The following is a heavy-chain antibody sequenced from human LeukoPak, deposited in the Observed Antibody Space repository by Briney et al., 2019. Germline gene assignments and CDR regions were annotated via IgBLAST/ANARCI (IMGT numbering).Heavy chain of an antibody. D-gene: IGHD3-3*01. J-gene: IGHJ6*02. V-gene: IGHV1-18*01. CDR2: ISAYNGNT. CDR3: ARSPTWSDYYQGLGMDV. Sequence: ASVKVSCKTSGYTFSSYGISWVRQAPGQGLEWMGWISAYNGNTNYAQKLQGRVTMTTDTSTSTAYMELRSLRSDDTAVYYCARSPTWSDYYQGLGMDVSGQGTTVTVSS. CDR1: GYTFSSYG.